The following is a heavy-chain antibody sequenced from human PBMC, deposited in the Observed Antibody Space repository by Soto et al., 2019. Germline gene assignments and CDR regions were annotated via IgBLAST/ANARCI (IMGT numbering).Heavy chain of an antibody. Sequence: SETLSLTCAVYGGSFSGYYWSWIRQPPGKGLEWIGEINHSGSTNYNPSLKSRVTISVDTSKNQFSLKLSSVTAADTAVYYCARVRKDIVLMVYVNGGAYNWFDPWGQGTLVTVSS. V-gene: IGHV4-34*01. J-gene: IGHJ5*02. CDR1: GGSFSGYY. CDR3: ARVRKDIVLMVYVNGGAYNWFDP. D-gene: IGHD2-8*01. CDR2: INHSGST.